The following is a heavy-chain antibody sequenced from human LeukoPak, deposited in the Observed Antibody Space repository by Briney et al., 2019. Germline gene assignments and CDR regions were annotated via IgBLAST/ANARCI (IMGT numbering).Heavy chain of an antibody. V-gene: IGHV4-34*01. CDR2: INHSGST. CDR3: ARHGLWSGGNYYYGMDV. Sequence: SETLSLTCAVYGGSFSGYYWTWLRQPPGKGLEWIGEINHSGSTHYNPSLKSRVTISVDTSKYQFSLKLSSVTAADTAVYYCARHGLWSGGNYYYGMDVWGQGTTVTVSS. D-gene: IGHD3-10*01. J-gene: IGHJ6*02. CDR1: GGSFSGYY.